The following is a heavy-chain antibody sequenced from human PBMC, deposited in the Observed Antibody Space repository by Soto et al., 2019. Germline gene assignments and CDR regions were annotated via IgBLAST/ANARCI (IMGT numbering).Heavy chain of an antibody. CDR1: GFTFSSYS. CDR2: ISGSSDTI. CDR3: AIWEWYFDL. V-gene: IGHV3-48*01. D-gene: IGHD1-26*01. Sequence: EVQLVESGGGLVQPGGSLRLSCAASGFTFSSYSINWVRQAPGKGLEWISYISGSSDTISYAESVKGRFTISRDNAKNSLYLQMNSPRAEDTAVYYCAIWEWYFDLWGRGTLVTVSS. J-gene: IGHJ2*01.